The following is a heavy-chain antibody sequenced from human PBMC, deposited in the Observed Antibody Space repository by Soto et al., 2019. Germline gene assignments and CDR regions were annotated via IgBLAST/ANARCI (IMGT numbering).Heavy chain of an antibody. CDR3: AKGESSVYGAFGM. J-gene: IGHJ3*02. D-gene: IGHD3-22*01. CDR2: ISGSGAST. Sequence: EVLLLESGGVLVQPGGSLRLSCAASGFTFSTSAMSWVRQAPGMGLEWVSGISGSGASTYYADSVKGRFTISRDNVKDTLSLQMNSLRAEDTALYYWAKGESSVYGAFGMWGQGTMVTVSS. V-gene: IGHV3-23*01. CDR1: GFTFSTSA.